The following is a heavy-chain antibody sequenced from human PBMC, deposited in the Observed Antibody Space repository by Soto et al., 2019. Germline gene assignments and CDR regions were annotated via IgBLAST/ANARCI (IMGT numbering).Heavy chain of an antibody. J-gene: IGHJ3*02. CDR3: VADYVATDTFDI. Sequence: VQLVESGGGVVQPGRSLRLSCAASGFTFSSCGMHWVRQAPGKGLEWVTVISYDATNKYYADSVKGRFTISRDNSKNTLYLQMNSLRAEDTAVYYCVADYVATDTFDIWGPGTMVTVSS. V-gene: IGHV3-30*03. CDR1: GFTFSSCG. D-gene: IGHD3-10*02. CDR2: ISYDATNK.